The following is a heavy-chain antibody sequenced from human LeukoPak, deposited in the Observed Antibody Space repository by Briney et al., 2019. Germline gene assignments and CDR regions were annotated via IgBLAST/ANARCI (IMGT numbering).Heavy chain of an antibody. CDR1: GGSISSYY. CDR3: ARDPPPHYYMDV. J-gene: IGHJ6*03. Sequence: SETLSLTCTVSGGSISSYYWSWIRQPPGKGLEWIGYIYYSGSTNYNPSLKSRVTISVDTSKNQFSLKLSSVTAADTAVYYSARDPPPHYYMDVWGKGTTVTISS. V-gene: IGHV4-59*01. CDR2: IYYSGST.